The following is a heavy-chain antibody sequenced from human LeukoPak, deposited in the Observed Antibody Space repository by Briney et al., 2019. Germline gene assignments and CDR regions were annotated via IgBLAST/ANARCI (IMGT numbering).Heavy chain of an antibody. D-gene: IGHD5-12*01. CDR3: ARALRGYSGYDPFDY. CDR2: IKQDGSEK. V-gene: IGHV3-7*01. Sequence: GGSLRLSCAASGFTFSSYWMSWVCQAPGKGLEWVANIKQDGSEKYYVDSVKGRFTISRDNAKNSLYLQMNSLRAEDTAVYYCARALRGYSGYDPFDYWGQGTLVTVSS. J-gene: IGHJ4*02. CDR1: GFTFSSYW.